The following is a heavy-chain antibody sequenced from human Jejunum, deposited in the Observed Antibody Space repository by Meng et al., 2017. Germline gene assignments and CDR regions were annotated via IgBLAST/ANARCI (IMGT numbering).Heavy chain of an antibody. CDR1: VDSISSGGHY. CDR3: AGEGQLMLGLVDY. D-gene: IGHD2-2*01. J-gene: IGHJ4*02. Sequence: QVQLQESGPGLVTPSQTLSLTCTVSVDSISSGGHYWSWIRQHPGKGLEWIGYIYYTGSAYYNPSLESRVTLSVDTSNNQFSLRLNSVTAADTAVYYCAGEGQLMLGLVDYWGQGTLVTVSS. CDR2: IYYTGSA. V-gene: IGHV4-31*03.